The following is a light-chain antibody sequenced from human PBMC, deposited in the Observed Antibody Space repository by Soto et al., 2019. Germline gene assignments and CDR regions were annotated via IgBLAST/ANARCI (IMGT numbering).Light chain of an antibody. CDR3: QQYNAYSLT. Sequence: DIQMTQSPSTLSASVGDRVTITCGASQGLNSELAWYQQKPGKAPKLLIYQASSLKGGVPSRFTGTGSGTEFTLTISSLQPDDSATYYCQQYNAYSLTFGGGTKVEIK. CDR2: QAS. V-gene: IGKV1-5*03. CDR1: QGLNSE. J-gene: IGKJ4*01.